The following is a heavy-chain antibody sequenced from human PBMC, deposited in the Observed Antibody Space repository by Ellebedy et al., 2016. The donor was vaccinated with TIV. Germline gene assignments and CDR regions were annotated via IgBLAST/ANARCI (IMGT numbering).Heavy chain of an antibody. CDR1: GFTFSGYW. CDR3: ARDVWGGGWA. V-gene: IGHV3-7*01. Sequence: GESLKISCVASGFTFSGYWVTWVRQPPGKGLEWVANINQDGSEKYYVDSVKGRFTISRDNAKNSVYLQLSSLGAEDTAVYYCARDVWGGGWAWGQGTPVTVSS. D-gene: IGHD6-19*01. CDR2: INQDGSEK. J-gene: IGHJ5*02.